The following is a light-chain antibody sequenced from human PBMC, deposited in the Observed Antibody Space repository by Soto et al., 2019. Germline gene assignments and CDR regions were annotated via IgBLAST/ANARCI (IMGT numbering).Light chain of an antibody. V-gene: IGKV2-28*01. CDR3: MQPLQSWT. Sequence: DSVMTQSPLSLPVTPGEPASISCRSSQSLLHSNGYNYLDWYLQKPGQSPQLLICLGSNRASGVPDRFSGSGSGTDFTLKISRVEAEDVGVYFCMQPLQSWTFGQGTKV. J-gene: IGKJ1*01. CDR1: QSLLHSNGYNY. CDR2: LGS.